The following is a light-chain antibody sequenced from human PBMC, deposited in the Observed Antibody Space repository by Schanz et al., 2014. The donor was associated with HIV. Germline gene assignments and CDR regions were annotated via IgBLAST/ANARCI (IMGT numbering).Light chain of an antibody. Sequence: QSALTQPPSASGSPGQSVTISCTGTSSDVGGYNYVSWYQQHPGKALKLMIYEVNKRPSGVPDRFSGSKSGNTASLIVSGLQAEDEADYYCSSYGGGDTLLFGGGTKLTVL. V-gene: IGLV2-8*01. CDR3: SSYGGGDTLL. CDR1: SSDVGGYNY. CDR2: EVN. J-gene: IGLJ3*02.